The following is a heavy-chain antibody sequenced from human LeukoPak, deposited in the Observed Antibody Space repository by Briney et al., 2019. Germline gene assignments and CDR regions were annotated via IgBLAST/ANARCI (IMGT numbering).Heavy chain of an antibody. J-gene: IGHJ4*02. CDR1: GGSISSGSYY. CDR3: ARGTAAPHRTFDY. CDR2: IYTSGST. Sequence: TTSETLSLTCTVSGGSISSGSYYWSWIRQPAGKGLEWIGRIYTSGSTNYNPSHKSRVTISVDTSKNQFSLKLSSVTAADTAVYYCARGTAAPHRTFDYWGQGTLVTVSS. D-gene: IGHD5-18*01. V-gene: IGHV4-61*02.